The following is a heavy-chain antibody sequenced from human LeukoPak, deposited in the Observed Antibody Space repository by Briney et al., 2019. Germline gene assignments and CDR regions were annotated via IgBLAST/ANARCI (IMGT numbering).Heavy chain of an antibody. J-gene: IGHJ4*02. V-gene: IGHV4-59*08. CDR3: ARHRDSGYDYWNY. CDR2: ISYSGST. D-gene: IGHD5-12*01. Sequence: SETLSLTCTVSGGSIRSDYWSWIRQPPGTGLEWIGYISYSGSTNYLPSLRSRVTISVDTSKNQFSLKLSSVTAADTAVYYCARHRDSGYDYWNYWGQGILVTVSS. CDR1: GGSIRSDY.